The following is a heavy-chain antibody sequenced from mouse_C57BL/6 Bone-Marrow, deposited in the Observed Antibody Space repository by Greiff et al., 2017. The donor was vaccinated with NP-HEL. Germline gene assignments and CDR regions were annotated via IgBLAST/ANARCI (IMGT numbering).Heavy chain of an antibody. J-gene: IGHJ4*01. CDR1: GFTFSDYG. CDR2: ISNLAYSI. Sequence: EVKLMESGGGLVQPGGSLKLSCAASGFTFSDYGMAWVRQAPRKGPEWVAFISNLAYSIYYADTVTGRFTISRENAKNTLYLEMSSLRSEDTAMYYCARPITTVPSMDYWGQGTSVTVSS. CDR3: ARPITTVPSMDY. D-gene: IGHD1-1*01. V-gene: IGHV5-15*01.